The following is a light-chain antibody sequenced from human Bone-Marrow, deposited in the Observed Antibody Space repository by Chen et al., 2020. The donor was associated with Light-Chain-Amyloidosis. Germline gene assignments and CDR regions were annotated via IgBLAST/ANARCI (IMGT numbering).Light chain of an antibody. CDR1: NIGPTS. J-gene: IGLJ3*02. Sequence: SYVLTQPSSVSVPPGHTATIACGGNNIGPTSVHWYQQTPGQAPLLVVYDDSDRPSGITERLSGSNSGNTATLTISRVEAGDEADYYCQVWDRSSDRPVFGGGTKLTVI. CDR2: DDS. V-gene: IGLV3-21*02. CDR3: QVWDRSSDRPV.